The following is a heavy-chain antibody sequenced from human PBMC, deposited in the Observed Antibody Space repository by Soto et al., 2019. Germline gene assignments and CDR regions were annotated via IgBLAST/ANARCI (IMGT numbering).Heavy chain of an antibody. Sequence: QVQLQESGPGLVKPSQTPSLSCTLSGDSISSGNYYWGWIRHSPGKGLEWIAYINYSGSTYWNQSLRGRITMSVDTWKNQFSLKLRSVTAADTAVYYCARVPPGSGTYFNYYYVMDVWGQGTTVTVSS. CDR1: GDSISSGNYY. CDR2: INYSGST. D-gene: IGHD3-10*01. CDR3: ARVPPGSGTYFNYYYVMDV. J-gene: IGHJ6*02. V-gene: IGHV4-30-4*01.